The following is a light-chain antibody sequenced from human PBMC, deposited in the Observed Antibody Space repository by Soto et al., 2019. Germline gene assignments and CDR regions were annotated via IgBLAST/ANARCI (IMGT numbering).Light chain of an antibody. CDR2: LGS. V-gene: IGKV2-28*01. J-gene: IGKJ3*01. Sequence: DIVMPQAPLSLPVTPGEPASISCRSSQSLVHSNGYNYLDRYLQKPGQSPQLLIYLGSNRASLVPDRFSGSGSGTDFTLKISIVEAEDVGVYYFMQVLQSPFTFGPGTKVDIK. CDR1: QSLVHSNGYNY. CDR3: MQVLQSPFT.